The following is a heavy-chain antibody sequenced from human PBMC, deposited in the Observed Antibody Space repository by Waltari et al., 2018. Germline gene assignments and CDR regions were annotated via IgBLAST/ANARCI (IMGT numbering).Heavy chain of an antibody. CDR2: ILYTGNT. CDR3: ARLGGDRFGSLRHCGPASCTTWIDP. J-gene: IGHJ5*02. Sequence: VLLEESGPGLVKPSETLSLTCTASGGSIRGFSWTWIRPRPGKELEYIGYILYTGNTNYTPSLKSRVIISVDTSRNQFSLKMRSLTAADTAVYYCARLGGDRFGSLRHCGPASCTTWIDPWGRGTLVTVSS. CDR1: GGSIRGFS. D-gene: IGHD2-2*01. V-gene: IGHV4-59*01.